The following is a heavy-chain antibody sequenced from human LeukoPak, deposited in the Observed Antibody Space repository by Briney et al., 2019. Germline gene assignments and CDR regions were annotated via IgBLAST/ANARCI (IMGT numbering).Heavy chain of an antibody. V-gene: IGHV1-18*01. CDR1: GYTFTSYG. D-gene: IGHD2-2*01. J-gene: IGHJ4*02. CDR2: ISGHNDNT. CDR3: ARDGVGWGSTSFKIVDY. Sequence: ASVKVSCKASGYTFTSYGIGWVRQAPGQGLEWMGWISGHNDNTNYAQKLQGRVTMTTDTSTSTAYMELRSLRSDDTAVYYCARDGVGWGSTSFKIVDYWGQGTLVTVSS.